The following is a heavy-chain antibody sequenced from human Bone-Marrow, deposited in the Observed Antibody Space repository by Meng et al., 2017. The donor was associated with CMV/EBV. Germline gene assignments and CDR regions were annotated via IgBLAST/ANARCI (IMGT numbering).Heavy chain of an antibody. CDR2: ISYDGSNK. CDR1: GFTFSSYA. V-gene: IGHV3-30-3*01. Sequence: LSLTCAASGFTFSSYAMHWVRQAPGKGLEWVAVISYDGSNKYYADSVKGRFTISRDNSKNTLYLQMNSLRAEDTAVYYCATQWFDPWGQGTLVTVSS. J-gene: IGHJ5*02. CDR3: ATQWFDP.